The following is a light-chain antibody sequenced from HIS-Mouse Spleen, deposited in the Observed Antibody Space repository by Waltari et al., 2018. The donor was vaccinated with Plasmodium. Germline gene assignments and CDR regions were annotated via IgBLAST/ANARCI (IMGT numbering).Light chain of an antibody. J-gene: IGLJ3*02. CDR1: SSDVGGYNY. Sequence: QSALTQPASVSGSPGQSITISCTGTSSDVGGYNYVSWYQQHPGKAPKRMVYDVSNRPSWVANRFSVSNSGNTASLTISGLQAEDEADYYCSSYTSSSTRVFGGGTKLTVL. V-gene: IGLV2-14*03. CDR2: DVS. CDR3: SSYTSSSTRV.